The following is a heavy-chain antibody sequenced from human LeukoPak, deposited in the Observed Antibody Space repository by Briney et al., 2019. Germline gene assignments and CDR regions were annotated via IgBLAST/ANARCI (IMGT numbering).Heavy chain of an antibody. CDR1: GFTFSSYS. J-gene: IGHJ3*02. D-gene: IGHD6-13*01. CDR2: ISSSSSYI. V-gene: IGHV3-21*01. Sequence: GGSLRLSCAASGFTFSSYSMNWVRQAPGKGLECISYISSSSSYIYYADSVKGRFTISRDNAKNSLYLQMNSLRAEDTAVYYCAREAAAGLIDDAFDIWGQGTMVTVSS. CDR3: AREAAAGLIDDAFDI.